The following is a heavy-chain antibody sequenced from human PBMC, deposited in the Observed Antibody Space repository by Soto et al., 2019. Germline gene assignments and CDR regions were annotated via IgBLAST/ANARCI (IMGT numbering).Heavy chain of an antibody. CDR1: GFTFSSYG. CDR2: ISYDGSNK. J-gene: IGHJ4*02. D-gene: IGHD3-9*01. CDR3: AKDEIHRDILTGYYYDY. Sequence: GGSLRLSCAASGFTFSSYGMHWVRQAPGKGLEWVAVISYDGSNKYYADSVKGRFTISRDNSKNTLYLQMNSLRAEDTAVYYCAKDEIHRDILTGYYYDYWGQGTLVTVSS. V-gene: IGHV3-30*18.